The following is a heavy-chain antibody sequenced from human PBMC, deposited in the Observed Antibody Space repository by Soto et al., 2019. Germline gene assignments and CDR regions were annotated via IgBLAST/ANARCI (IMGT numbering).Heavy chain of an antibody. Sequence: GGSLRLSCAASGFTFSSYSMNWVRQAPGKGLEWVSYISSSSSTIYYADSVKGRFTISRDNAKNSLYLQMNSLRDEDPAGYYCARVADYDFWSGYFSGLLPNYGMDVWGQGTTVTVSS. D-gene: IGHD3-3*01. J-gene: IGHJ6*02. CDR2: ISSSSSTI. V-gene: IGHV3-48*02. CDR3: ARVADYDFWSGYFSGLLPNYGMDV. CDR1: GFTFSSYS.